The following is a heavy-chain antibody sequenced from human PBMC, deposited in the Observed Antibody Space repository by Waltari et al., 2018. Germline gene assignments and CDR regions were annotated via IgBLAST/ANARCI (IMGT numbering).Heavy chain of an antibody. CDR2: VDPKDGET. J-gene: IGHJ4*02. CDR1: GYPLTELS. V-gene: IGHV1-24*01. D-gene: IGHD2-21*02. CDR3: ATTPKAYCGGDCAGRFDY. Sequence: QVQLVQSGAAVKKPGASVKVSCKVSGYPLTELSMHWVRTAPGTGLEWMGGVDPKDGETIYAQKFHGRVTMTEDTSTDTAYMELSSLRSEDTAVYYCATTPKAYCGGDCAGRFDYWGQGTLVTVSS.